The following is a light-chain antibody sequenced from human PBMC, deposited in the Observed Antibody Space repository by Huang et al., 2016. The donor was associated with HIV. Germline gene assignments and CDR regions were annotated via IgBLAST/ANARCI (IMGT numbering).Light chain of an antibody. J-gene: IGKJ2*01. Sequence: DIQMTQSPSSLSASVGDRVTLTCRTSQDIGSHLNWYQQRPGSAPKRLIYVSSTLQSGVPSRFSGGGSGTDFTLTISNLQPEDFATYYCQHSYVSLGYTFGQGTKLEI. CDR1: QDIGSH. V-gene: IGKV1-39*01. CDR3: QHSYVSLGYT. CDR2: VSS.